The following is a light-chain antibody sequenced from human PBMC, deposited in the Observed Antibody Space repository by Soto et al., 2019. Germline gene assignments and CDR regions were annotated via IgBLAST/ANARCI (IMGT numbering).Light chain of an antibody. CDR2: EAS. CDR3: LQHKSYPLT. V-gene: IGKV1-5*01. J-gene: IGKJ5*01. CDR1: HSISSW. Sequence: DVQMTQFPSTFSASVGDRVTITCRASHSISSWLAWYQQKPGKAPKRLINEASSLESGVPSRFSGSGSGTEFTLTISSLQPDDFATYYCLQHKSYPLTFGQGTRLEIK.